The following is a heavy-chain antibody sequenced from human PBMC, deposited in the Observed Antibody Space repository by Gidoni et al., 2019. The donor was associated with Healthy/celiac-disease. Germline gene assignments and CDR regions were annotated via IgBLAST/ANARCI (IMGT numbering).Heavy chain of an antibody. J-gene: IGHJ4*02. CDR1: GYTLTELS. V-gene: IGHV1-24*01. CDR2: FDPEDGET. CDR3: ATDPFLHCSSTSCRDY. Sequence: QVQLVQSGAEVKKPEASVKVSCKVSGYTLTELSMHWVRQAPGKGLEWMGGFDPEDGETIYAQKFQGRVTMTEDTSTDTAYMELSSLRSEDTAVYYCATDPFLHCSSTSCRDYWGQGTLVTVSS. D-gene: IGHD2-2*01.